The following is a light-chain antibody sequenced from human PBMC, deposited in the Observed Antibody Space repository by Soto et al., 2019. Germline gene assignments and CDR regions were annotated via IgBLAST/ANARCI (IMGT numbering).Light chain of an antibody. V-gene: IGKV3-20*01. J-gene: IGKJ5*01. CDR3: PQYGSSII. CDR1: QSVSNSY. CDR2: DAS. Sequence: ENVLTQSPGTPYLSPGKRATLSCRASQSVSNSYLAWYQQKPGQAPRLLISDASRRATGIPDRFSGSGSGTDFTLSISRLEPEDFAVYHCPQYGSSIIFGQGTRLEI.